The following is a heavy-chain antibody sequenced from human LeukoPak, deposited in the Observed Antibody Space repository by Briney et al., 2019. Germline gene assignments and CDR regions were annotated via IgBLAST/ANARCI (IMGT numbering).Heavy chain of an antibody. D-gene: IGHD5-18*01. Sequence: SVKVSCKASGYTFTSYAMNWVRQAPGQGLEWMGGIIPIFDTSNYAQKFQGRVTIIVDKSTSTAYMELSSLRSEDTAVYYCARGAVGYNYGDAFDIWGQGTMVTVSS. CDR1: GYTFTSYA. CDR2: IIPIFDTS. V-gene: IGHV1-69*06. CDR3: ARGAVGYNYGDAFDI. J-gene: IGHJ3*02.